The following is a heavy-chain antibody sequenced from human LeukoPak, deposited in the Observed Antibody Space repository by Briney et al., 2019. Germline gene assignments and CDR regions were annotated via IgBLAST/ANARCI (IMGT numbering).Heavy chain of an antibody. CDR1: GYTFISYA. J-gene: IGHJ4*02. D-gene: IGHD2-2*02. CDR2: ISAYNGNT. Sequence: GASVKVSCKASGYTFISYAINWVRQAPGQGLEWMGWISAYNGNTDYVEKFQGRVTMTTDTSTSTAYMELRSLTPDDTAVYYCARGQPLLYPSEYWGQGTLVTVSS. CDR3: ARGQPLLYPSEY. V-gene: IGHV1-18*01.